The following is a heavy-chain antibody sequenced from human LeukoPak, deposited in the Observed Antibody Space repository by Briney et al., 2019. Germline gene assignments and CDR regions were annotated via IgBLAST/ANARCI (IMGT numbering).Heavy chain of an antibody. Sequence: GGSLRLSCAASEFTVSSNSMSWVRQAPGKGLEWVSGVYSGGSTFYADSVKGRFIISRDSSKNTLYHQMNTLRAEDTAVYYCAGGHSSGSYFNAYHLWGQGTMVTVSS. CDR1: EFTVSSNS. V-gene: IGHV3-53*01. J-gene: IGHJ3*01. CDR2: VYSGGST. D-gene: IGHD3-22*01. CDR3: AGGHSSGSYFNAYHL.